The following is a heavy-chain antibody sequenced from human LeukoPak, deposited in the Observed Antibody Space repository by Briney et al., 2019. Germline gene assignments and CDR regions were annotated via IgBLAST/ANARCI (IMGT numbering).Heavy chain of an antibody. Sequence: PSETLSLTCTVPGGSISSYYWSWIRQPAGKGLEWIGRIYTSGSTNYNPSLKSRVTMSVDTSKNQFSLKLSSVTAADTAVYYCARVVVELRGDYYYYMDVWGKGTTVTVSS. V-gene: IGHV4-4*07. CDR1: GGSISSYY. CDR3: ARVVVELRGDYYYYMDV. J-gene: IGHJ6*03. D-gene: IGHD1-7*01. CDR2: IYTSGST.